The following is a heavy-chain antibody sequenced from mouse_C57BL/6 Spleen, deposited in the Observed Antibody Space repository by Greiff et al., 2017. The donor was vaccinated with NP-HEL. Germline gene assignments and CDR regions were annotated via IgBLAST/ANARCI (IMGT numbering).Heavy chain of an antibody. CDR3: ARDYYFDY. V-gene: IGHV5-17*01. CDR1: GFTFSDYG. J-gene: IGHJ2*01. CDR2: ISSGSSTI. Sequence: EVKLMESGGGLVKPGGSLKLSCAASGFTFSDYGMHWVRQAPEKGLEWVAYISSGSSTIYYADTVKGRFPISRDNAKNTLFLQMTSLRSEDTAMYYCARDYYFDYWGQGTTLTVSS.